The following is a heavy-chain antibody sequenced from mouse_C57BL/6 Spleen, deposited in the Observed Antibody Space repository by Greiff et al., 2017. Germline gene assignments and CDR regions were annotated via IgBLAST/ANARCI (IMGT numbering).Heavy chain of an antibody. CDR1: GFTFSDYG. J-gene: IGHJ2*01. D-gene: IGHD1-1*01. Sequence: EVKLKESGGGLVKPGGSLKLSCAASGFTFSDYGMHWVRQAPEKGLEWVAYISSGSSTIYYADTVKGRFTISRDNAKNTLFLQMTSLRSEDTAMYYCARGGDYYAYYWGQGTTLTVSS. CDR3: ARGGDYYAYY. CDR2: ISSGSSTI. V-gene: IGHV5-17*01.